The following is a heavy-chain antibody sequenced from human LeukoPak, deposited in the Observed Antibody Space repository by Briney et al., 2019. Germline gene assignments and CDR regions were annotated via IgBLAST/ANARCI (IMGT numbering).Heavy chain of an antibody. D-gene: IGHD3-3*01. CDR2: ISAYNGNT. CDR1: GYTFTSYG. J-gene: IGHJ4*02. V-gene: IGHV1-18*01. Sequence: AASVKVSCKASGYTFTSYGISWVRQAPGQGLEWMGWISAYNGNTNYAQKLQGRVTMTTDTSTSTAYMELRSLRSDDTAVYYCARDWLKVNGYYTDAFGGYWGQGTLVTVSS. CDR3: ARDWLKVNGYYTDAFGGY.